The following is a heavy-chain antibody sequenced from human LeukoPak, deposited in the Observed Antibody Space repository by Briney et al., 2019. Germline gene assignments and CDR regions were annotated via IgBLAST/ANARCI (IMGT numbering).Heavy chain of an antibody. CDR2: INPSGGST. D-gene: IGHD2-2*01. V-gene: IGHV1-46*03. Sequence: GASVKVSCKASGYTFTSYYMHWVRQAPGQGLEWMGIINPSGGSTSYAQKFQGRVTMTRDTSTSTVYMELSSLRSEDTAVYYCARGGYTDIVVVPAVTFDYWGQGTLVTVSS. CDR3: ARGGYTDIVVVPAVTFDY. J-gene: IGHJ4*02. CDR1: GYTFTSYY.